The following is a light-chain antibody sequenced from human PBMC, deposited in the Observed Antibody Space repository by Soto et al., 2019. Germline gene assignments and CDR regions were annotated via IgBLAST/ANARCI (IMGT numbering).Light chain of an antibody. V-gene: IGLV2-14*01. Sequence: QSVLTQAASVSGSPGQSITISCTGTSSDIGGSDYVSWYKKHPGKAPKVIIYEVSDRPSGVSDRFSGSKSGNTASLTISGLQAEDEADYYCSSYVTSGTLVFGGGTKLTVL. CDR3: SSYVTSGTLV. CDR1: SSDIGGSDY. J-gene: IGLJ3*02. CDR2: EVS.